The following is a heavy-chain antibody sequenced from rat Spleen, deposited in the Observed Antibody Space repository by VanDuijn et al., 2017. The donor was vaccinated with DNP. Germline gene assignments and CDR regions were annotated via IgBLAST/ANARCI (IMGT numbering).Heavy chain of an antibody. CDR3: TRERDPSNNPCYFDC. CDR1: GFSLTTNG. V-gene: IGHV2S12*01. Sequence: QVQLKESGPGLVQPSQTLSLTCTVSGFSLTTNGVSWVRQPPGKGLEWIAAISSGGNTYYNSALKSRLSISRDTSNSHVFLRMNSLQTEDTAIYCCTRERDPSNNPCYFDCWGQGVMVTVSS. J-gene: IGHJ2*01. CDR2: ISSGGNT. D-gene: IGHD1-10*01.